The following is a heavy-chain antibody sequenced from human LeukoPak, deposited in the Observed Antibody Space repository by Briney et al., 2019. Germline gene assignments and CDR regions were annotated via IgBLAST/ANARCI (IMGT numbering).Heavy chain of an antibody. D-gene: IGHD3-22*01. CDR3: ANQGYYDSSGYFDY. V-gene: IGHV3-23*01. J-gene: IGHJ4*02. Sequence: GGSLRLSCAASGFTFSSYAMSWVRQAPGKGLEWVSAISGSGGSTYYADSVKGRFTISRDNSKNTLYPQMNSLRAEDTAVYYCANQGYYDSSGYFDYWGQGTLVTVSS. CDR1: GFTFSSYA. CDR2: ISGSGGST.